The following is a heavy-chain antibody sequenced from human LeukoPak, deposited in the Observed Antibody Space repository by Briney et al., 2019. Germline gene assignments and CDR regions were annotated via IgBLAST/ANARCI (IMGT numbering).Heavy chain of an antibody. CDR2: IIPIFGTA. D-gene: IGHD5-24*01. CDR3: ATSIGDVEMAMAV. CDR1: GGTFSSYA. Sequence: GASVKVSCKASGGTFSSYAISWVRQAPGQGLEWMGGIIPIFGTANYAQKFQGRVTITADESTSTAYMELSSLRSEDTAVYYCATSIGDVEMAMAVWGQGTLVTVSS. V-gene: IGHV1-69*13. J-gene: IGHJ4*02.